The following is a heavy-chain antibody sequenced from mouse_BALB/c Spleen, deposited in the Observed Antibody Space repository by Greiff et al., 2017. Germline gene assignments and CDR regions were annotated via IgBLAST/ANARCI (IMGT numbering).Heavy chain of an antibody. Sequence: DVQLQESGPGLVKPSQSLSLTCTVTGYSITSDYAWNWIRQFPGNKLEWMGYISYSGSTSYNPSLKSRISITRDTSKNQFFLQLNSVTTEDTATYYCARGIYYYGRFDYWGQGTTLTVSS. CDR2: ISYSGST. CDR3: ARGIYYYGRFDY. CDR1: GYSITSDYA. J-gene: IGHJ2*01. D-gene: IGHD1-1*01. V-gene: IGHV3-2*02.